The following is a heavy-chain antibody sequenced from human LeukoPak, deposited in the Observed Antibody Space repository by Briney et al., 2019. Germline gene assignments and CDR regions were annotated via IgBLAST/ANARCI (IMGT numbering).Heavy chain of an antibody. CDR2: ISYDGSNK. Sequence: GRSLRLSCAASGFTFSSYAMHWVRQAPGKGLEWVAVISYDGSNKYYADSVKGRFTISRDNSKNTLYLQMNSLRAEDTAVYYCAKGERQLADPHFDYWGQGTLVTVSS. V-gene: IGHV3-30*04. CDR1: GFTFSSYA. D-gene: IGHD6-6*01. J-gene: IGHJ4*02. CDR3: AKGERQLADPHFDY.